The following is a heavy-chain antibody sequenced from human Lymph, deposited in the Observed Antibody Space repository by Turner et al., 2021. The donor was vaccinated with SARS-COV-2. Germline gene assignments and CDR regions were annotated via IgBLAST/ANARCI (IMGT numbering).Heavy chain of an antibody. CDR3: ARETVNNWVDH. CDR2: IYYRGST. V-gene: IGHV4-59*01. Sequence: QGQLQESGPRLVKLLETLSLTCTVSGGSMNSNYWSWIRQPPGKRLELIGYIYYRGSTNYNPSLESRVTISVDTSRNQFSLNLTSVTAADTAIYYCARETVNNWVDHWGQGTLVTVSS. D-gene: IGHD2-21*02. CDR1: GGSMNSNY. J-gene: IGHJ5*02.